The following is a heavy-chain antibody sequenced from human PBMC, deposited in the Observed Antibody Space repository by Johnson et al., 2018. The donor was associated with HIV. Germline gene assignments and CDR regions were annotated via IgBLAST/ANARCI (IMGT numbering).Heavy chain of an antibody. Sequence: VKLVESGGGLIQPGGSLRLSCAASGFTVSSNYMSWVRQAPGKGLEWVSVIYSGGSTYYADSVKGRFTISRDNSKNTLYLQMNSLRAEDTAVYYCAKGEDYYDSSGYAVVAFDIWGQGTMVTVSS. CDR1: GFTVSSNY. J-gene: IGHJ3*02. CDR2: IYSGGST. D-gene: IGHD3-22*01. CDR3: AKGEDYYDSSGYAVVAFDI. V-gene: IGHV3-53*01.